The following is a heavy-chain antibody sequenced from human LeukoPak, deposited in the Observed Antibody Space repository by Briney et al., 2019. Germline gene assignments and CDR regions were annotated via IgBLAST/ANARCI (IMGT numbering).Heavy chain of an antibody. CDR2: ISGSGGST. J-gene: IGHJ4*02. D-gene: IGHD2-15*01. CDR1: GFTFSSYA. Sequence: GGSLRLSCAASGFTFSSYAMSWVRQAPGKGLEWVSAISGSGGSTYYADSVKGRFTISRDNSKNTLYLQMNSLRAEDTAVYYCARVYCSGGSCYSQWPYYFDYWGQGTLVTVSS. V-gene: IGHV3-23*01. CDR3: ARVYCSGGSCYSQWPYYFDY.